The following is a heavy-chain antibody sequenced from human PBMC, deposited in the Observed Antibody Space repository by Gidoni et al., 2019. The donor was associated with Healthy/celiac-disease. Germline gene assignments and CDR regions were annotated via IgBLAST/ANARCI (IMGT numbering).Heavy chain of an antibody. CDR2: ISYDGSNK. CDR1: GFTFSRYA. V-gene: IGHV3-30-3*01. J-gene: IGHJ5*02. Sequence: QVQLVESGGGVVQPGRSLRLSCAASGFTFSRYAMHWVRQAPGKGLGWVAVISYDGSNKYYADSVKGRFTISRDNSKNTLYLQMNSLRAEDTAVYYWARDQLAAAGKTGGWFGPWGQGTLVTVSS. D-gene: IGHD6-13*01. CDR3: ARDQLAAAGKTGGWFGP.